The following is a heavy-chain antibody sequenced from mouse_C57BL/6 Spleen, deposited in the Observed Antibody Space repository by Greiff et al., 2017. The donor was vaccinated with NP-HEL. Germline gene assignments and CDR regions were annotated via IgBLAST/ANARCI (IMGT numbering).Heavy chain of an antibody. CDR2: IWSDGST. CDR3: ARQGEGYDGAWFAY. D-gene: IGHD2-2*01. J-gene: IGHJ3*01. CDR1: GFSLTSYG. Sequence: VQLQESGPGLVAPSQSLSITCTVSGFSLTSYGVHWVRQPPGKGLEWLVVIWSDGSTTYNSALKSRLSISKDNSKSQVFLKMNSLQTDDTAMYYCARQGEGYDGAWFAYWGQGTLVTVSA. V-gene: IGHV2-6-1*01.